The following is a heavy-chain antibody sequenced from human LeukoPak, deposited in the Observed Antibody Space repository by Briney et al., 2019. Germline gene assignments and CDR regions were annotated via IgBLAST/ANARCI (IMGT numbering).Heavy chain of an antibody. CDR1: GFTFTNFW. J-gene: IGHJ4*02. CDR2: VNQDGSET. V-gene: IGHV3-7*01. CDR3: AREYCGGDCGMRPIDY. Sequence: GGSLRLSCAASGFTFTNFWMKWVRQAPGKGLEWVANVNQDGSETHYVDSVRGRFTISRDNAKNSLFLQMNSLRAEDTAVYYCAREYCGGDCGMRPIDYWGQGTLVTVSS. D-gene: IGHD2-21*02.